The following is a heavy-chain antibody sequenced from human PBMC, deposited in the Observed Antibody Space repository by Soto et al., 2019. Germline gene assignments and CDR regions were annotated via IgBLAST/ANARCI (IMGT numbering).Heavy chain of an antibody. Sequence: QVQLVQSGAEVKKPGSSVKVSCKASGGTFSGYGISWVRQAPGQGLEWMGGVIPILASTYYAQDFQGRLTITADESTSTVYRELRRLRSDDTAVYYCARGAGIFGGFAFDYWGQGTVVIVSS. CDR3: ARGAGIFGGFAFDY. D-gene: IGHD3-3*01. CDR2: VIPILAST. V-gene: IGHV1-69*01. CDR1: GGTFSGYG. J-gene: IGHJ4*02.